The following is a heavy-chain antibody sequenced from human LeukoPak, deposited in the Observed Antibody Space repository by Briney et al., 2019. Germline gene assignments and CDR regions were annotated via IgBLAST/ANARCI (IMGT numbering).Heavy chain of an antibody. Sequence: SETLSLTCTVSGGSIGSGSYYWSWIRQPAGKGLEWIGRIYTTGTTNYNPSLKSRVTISIDRSKNHFSLELTSVTAADTAVYFCARDDSGWFYKSWGQGTLVTVSS. CDR3: ARDDSGWFYKS. CDR1: GGSIGSGSYY. CDR2: IYTTGTT. D-gene: IGHD6-19*01. V-gene: IGHV4-61*02. J-gene: IGHJ5*02.